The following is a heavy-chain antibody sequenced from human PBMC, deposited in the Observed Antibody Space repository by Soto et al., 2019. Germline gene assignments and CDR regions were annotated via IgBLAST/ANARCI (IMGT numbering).Heavy chain of an antibody. D-gene: IGHD2-8*01. J-gene: IGHJ5*02. CDR2: INYSATT. V-gene: IGHV4-59*02. CDR1: GGSVTTY. CDR3: AVSYCSDGVSCNWFGP. Sequence: QVQLQEAGPGLVKASETLSLTCPVSGGSVTTYWGWIRQPPGKGLEWIGYINYSATTKYNSSLKSRVTRSVDTSKTQVFLSLRSVTAADTAVYYCAVSYCSDGVSCNWFGPWGQGIVVSVSS.